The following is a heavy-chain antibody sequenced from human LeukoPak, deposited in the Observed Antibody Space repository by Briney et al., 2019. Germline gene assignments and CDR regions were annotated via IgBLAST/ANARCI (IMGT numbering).Heavy chain of an antibody. Sequence: SETLSLTCAVYGGSFSGYYWSWIRQPPGKGLEWIGEINHSGSTNYNPSLKSRVTISVDTSKNQFSLKLSSVTAADTAVYYCARDTPYGSGSYYPSWFDPWGQGTLVTVSS. J-gene: IGHJ5*02. CDR3: ARDTPYGSGSYYPSWFDP. CDR2: INHSGST. D-gene: IGHD3-10*01. V-gene: IGHV4-34*01. CDR1: GGSFSGYY.